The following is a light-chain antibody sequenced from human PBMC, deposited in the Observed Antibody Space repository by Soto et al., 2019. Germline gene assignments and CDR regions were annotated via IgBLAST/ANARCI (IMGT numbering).Light chain of an antibody. Sequence: EIVMTQSPATLSVSPGGRATLSCRASQSISGTLAWYQQKPGQAPRLLIHGASTRAPGIPPRFSGRGSGTEFTLTISGLEPEDFAVYYCQQYGSPPLTFGGGTKVDIK. CDR3: QQYGSPPLT. J-gene: IGKJ4*01. CDR2: GAS. CDR1: QSISGT. V-gene: IGKV3-15*01.